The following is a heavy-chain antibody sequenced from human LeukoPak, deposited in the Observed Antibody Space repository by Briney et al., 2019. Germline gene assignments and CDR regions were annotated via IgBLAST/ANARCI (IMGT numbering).Heavy chain of an antibody. Sequence: SETLSLTCTVSGGSISSSSYYWGWIRQPPGKGLEWIGSLHYTGRPYYTPSLKSRVTISGDTSKNQFSLKLSSVTAADTAIYYCARDRANGAIDIWGQGTLVTVSS. D-gene: IGHD1-1*01. CDR2: LHYTGRP. J-gene: IGHJ3*02. CDR1: GGSISSSSYY. V-gene: IGHV4-39*07. CDR3: ARDRANGAIDI.